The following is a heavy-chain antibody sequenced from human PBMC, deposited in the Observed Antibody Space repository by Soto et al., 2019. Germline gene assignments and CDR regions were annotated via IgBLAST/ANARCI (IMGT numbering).Heavy chain of an antibody. CDR3: ARRGSGSYYDY. CDR2: ISGSGGSM. D-gene: IGHD1-26*01. Sequence: EVQLLASGGGLVQPGGSLRLSCAASGFTFSSYAMRWVRHAPGKGLEWVSAISGSGGSMYYADSVKGRFTSSRDNSTNTLYLQMNSLRAEDTAVYYCARRGSGSYYDYWGQGPLVTVSA. J-gene: IGHJ4*02. V-gene: IGHV3-23*01. CDR1: GFTFSSYA.